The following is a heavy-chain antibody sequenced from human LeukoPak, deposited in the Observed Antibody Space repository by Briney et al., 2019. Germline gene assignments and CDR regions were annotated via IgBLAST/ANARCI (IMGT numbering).Heavy chain of an antibody. J-gene: IGHJ2*01. D-gene: IGHD5-12*01. CDR2: ISSSSSYI. CDR3: AREGRRLRFRYFDL. V-gene: IGHV3-21*01. Sequence: GGSLRLSCAASGFTFSSYSMNWVRQAPGKGLEWVSSISSSSSYIYYADSVKGRFTISRDNAKNSLYLQMNSLIAEDTAVYYCAREGRRLRFRYFDLWGRGTLVTVSS. CDR1: GFTFSSYS.